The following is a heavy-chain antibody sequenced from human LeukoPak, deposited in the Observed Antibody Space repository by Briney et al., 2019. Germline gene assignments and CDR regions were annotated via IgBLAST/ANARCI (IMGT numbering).Heavy chain of an antibody. J-gene: IGHJ5*02. CDR1: GASISSRFW. CDR2: VHNSGYT. V-gene: IGHV4-4*03. CDR3: ASETDYSHPNWFDP. D-gene: IGHD4-11*01. Sequence: PETLSLTCAVSGASISSRFWWSWVRQPPGKGLEWIGQVHNSGYTKYNPSLKSRVTISVDKFKNHFSLKLNSVTAAGTALYYCASETDYSHPNWFDPWGXXXLVTVSS.